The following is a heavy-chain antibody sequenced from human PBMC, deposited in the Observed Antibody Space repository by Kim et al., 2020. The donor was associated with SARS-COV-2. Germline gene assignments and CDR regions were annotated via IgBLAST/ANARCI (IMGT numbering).Heavy chain of an antibody. D-gene: IGHD1-26*01. CDR1: GFNFYKYA. J-gene: IGHJ5*02. CDR3: AKGESTREVDCFDH. V-gene: IGHV3-23*01. CDR2: ISGDGSNK. Sequence: GGSLRLSCAASGFNFYKYAMMWVRQAPGKGLEWVSTISGDGSNKFYAGSVKGRFTISRDNSRDTLNLQMDSLRADDTALYYCAKGESTREVDCFDHWGRGALVSVSS.